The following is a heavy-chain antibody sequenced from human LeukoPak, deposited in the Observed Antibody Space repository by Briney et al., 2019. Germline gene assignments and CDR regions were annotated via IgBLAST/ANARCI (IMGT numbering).Heavy chain of an antibody. CDR2: INHSGST. Sequence: SETLSLTCAVYGGSFSGYYRSWIRQPPGKGLEWIGEINHSGSTNYNPSLKSRVTISVDTSKNQFSLKLSSVTAADTAVYYCARKPRINCSGGSCRTRSAFDIWGQGTMVTVSS. CDR1: GGSFSGYY. CDR3: ARKPRINCSGGSCRTRSAFDI. D-gene: IGHD2-15*01. J-gene: IGHJ3*02. V-gene: IGHV4-34*01.